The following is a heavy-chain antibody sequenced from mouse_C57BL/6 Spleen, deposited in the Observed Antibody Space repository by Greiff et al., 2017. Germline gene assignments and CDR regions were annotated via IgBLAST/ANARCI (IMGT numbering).Heavy chain of an antibody. CDR1: GFTFSSYA. Sequence: VQLQESGGGLVKPGGSLKLSCAASGFTFSSYAMSWVRQTPEKRLEWVATISDGGSYTYYPDNVKGRFTISRDNAKNNLYLQMSHLKSEDTAMYYCARVTTVVATYWYFDVWGTGTTVTVSS. V-gene: IGHV5-4*01. J-gene: IGHJ1*03. CDR3: ARVTTVVATYWYFDV. D-gene: IGHD1-1*01. CDR2: ISDGGSYT.